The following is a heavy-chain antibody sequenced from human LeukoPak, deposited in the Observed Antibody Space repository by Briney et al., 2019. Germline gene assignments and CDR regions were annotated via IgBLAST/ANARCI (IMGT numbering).Heavy chain of an antibody. CDR3: ARDRAYGYSTVWDFDY. J-gene: IGHJ4*02. CDR2: ISAYNGNT. D-gene: IGHD6-19*01. V-gene: IGHV1-18*01. CDR1: GYTFTNYG. Sequence: GASVKVSCKASGYTFTNYGFSWVRQAPGQGPEWMGWISAYNGNTNYAQKFQDRVTMTTDTSTSTAYLELRSLRSDDTAVYYCARDRAYGYSTVWDFDYWGQGTLVTVSS.